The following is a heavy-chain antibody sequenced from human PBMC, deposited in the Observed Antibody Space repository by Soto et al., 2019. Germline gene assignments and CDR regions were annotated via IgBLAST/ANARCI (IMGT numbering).Heavy chain of an antibody. J-gene: IGHJ4*02. CDR3: ATDEIGAGPPGAY. Sequence: QVQLVESGGGVVQPGRSLRLSCAASGFTFSSYGMHWVRQAPGKGLEWVAVIWYDGSTKYYADSVKGRFTISRDNSKNTLYLQMNSLRAEDTAVYYCATDEIGAGPPGAYWGQGTLVTVSS. V-gene: IGHV3-33*01. CDR1: GFTFSSYG. CDR2: IWYDGSTK. D-gene: IGHD6-19*01.